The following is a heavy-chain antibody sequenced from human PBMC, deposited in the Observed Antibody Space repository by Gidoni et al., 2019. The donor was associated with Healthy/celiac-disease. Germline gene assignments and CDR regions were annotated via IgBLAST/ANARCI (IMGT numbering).Heavy chain of an antibody. Sequence: APGKGLEWVSSISSSSSYIYYADSVKGRFTISRDNAKNSLYLQMNSLRAEDTAVYYCARGVGWFDPWGQGTLVTVSS. CDR2: ISSSSSYI. V-gene: IGHV3-21*01. CDR3: ARGVGWFDP. D-gene: IGHD3-10*01. J-gene: IGHJ5*02.